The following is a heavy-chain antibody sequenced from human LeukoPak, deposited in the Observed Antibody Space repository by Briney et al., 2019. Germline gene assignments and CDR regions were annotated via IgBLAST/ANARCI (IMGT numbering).Heavy chain of an antibody. CDR1: GGSISYYY. J-gene: IGHJ6*03. CDR3: ARGFSRIPYYYYYYMDV. Sequence: PSETLSLTCTVSGGSISYYYWNWIRQPAGKGLEWIGYIYYSGSTNYNPSLKSRVTISVDTSKNQFSLKLSSVTAADTAVYYCARGFSRIPYYYYYYMDVWGKGTTVTVSS. V-gene: IGHV4-59*01. CDR2: IYYSGST. D-gene: IGHD2-15*01.